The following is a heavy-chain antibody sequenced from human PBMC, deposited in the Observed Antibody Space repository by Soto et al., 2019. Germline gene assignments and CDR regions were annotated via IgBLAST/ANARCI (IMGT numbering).Heavy chain of an antibody. CDR2: IKSKTDGGTI. CDR3: TTDRY. J-gene: IGHJ4*02. Sequence: GXSLRLSCAASGFNFNNAYMNWVRQAPGKGLEWVGRIKSKTDGGTIDYNAPVKDRFTISRDDSKNTLYLQMSSLEIEDTAVYYCTTDRYWGQGTLVTVSS. V-gene: IGHV3-15*07. CDR1: GFNFNNAY.